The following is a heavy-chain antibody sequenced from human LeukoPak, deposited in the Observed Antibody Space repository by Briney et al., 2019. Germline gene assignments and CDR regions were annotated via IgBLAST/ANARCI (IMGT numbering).Heavy chain of an antibody. J-gene: IGHJ4*02. D-gene: IGHD4-17*01. V-gene: IGHV3-7*01. Sequence: GGSLRLSCAASGFTFSSYWMSWVRQAPGKGLEWVAQIKEDGSAKYYVDSVKGRFAISRDNAKSALYLQVNRLRVEDTAVYYCARDVLTTTFDYWGQGTLVTVSS. CDR2: IKEDGSAK. CDR3: ARDVLTTTFDY. CDR1: GFTFSSYW.